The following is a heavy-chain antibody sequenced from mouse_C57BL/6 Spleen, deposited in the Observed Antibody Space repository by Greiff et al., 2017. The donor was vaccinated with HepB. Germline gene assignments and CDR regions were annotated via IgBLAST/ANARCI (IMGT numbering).Heavy chain of an antibody. V-gene: IGHV1-80*01. CDR3: ARSMVTYYAMDD. Sequence: QVQLQQSGAELVKPGASVKISCKASGYAFSSYWMNWVKQRPGKGLEWIGQIYPGDGDTNYNGKFKGKATLTADKSSSTAYMQLSSLTSEDSAVYFCARSMVTYYAMDDWGKGTSVTVSS. CDR2: IYPGDGDT. D-gene: IGHD2-2*01. CDR1: GYAFSSYW. J-gene: IGHJ4*01.